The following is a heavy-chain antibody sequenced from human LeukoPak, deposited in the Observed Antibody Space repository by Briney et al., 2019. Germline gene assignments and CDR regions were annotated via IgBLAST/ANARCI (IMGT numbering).Heavy chain of an antibody. CDR2: ISGSGGST. CDR1: GFTFSNAW. D-gene: IGHD3-10*01. J-gene: IGHJ4*02. Sequence: PGGSLRLSCAASGFTFSNAWMSWVRQAPGKGLEWVSAISGSGGSTYYADSVKGRFTISRDNSKNMVYLQVISLTAEDTAVYYCAKDDAWLRFGEWSQGTLVTVSA. CDR3: AKDDAWLRFGE. V-gene: IGHV3-23*01.